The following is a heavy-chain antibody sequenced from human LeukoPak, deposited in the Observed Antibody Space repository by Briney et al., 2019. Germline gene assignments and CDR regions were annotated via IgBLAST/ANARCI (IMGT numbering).Heavy chain of an antibody. CDR3: ARVVAEYYYYYGMDV. Sequence: GASVKVSFKASGYTFTGYYMHWVRQAPGQGLEWMGWINPNSGGTNYAQKFQGRVTMTRDTSISTAYMELSRLRSDDTAVYYCARVVAEYYYYYGMDVWGQGTTVTVSS. J-gene: IGHJ6*02. CDR1: GYTFTGYY. CDR2: INPNSGGT. V-gene: IGHV1-2*02. D-gene: IGHD6-19*01.